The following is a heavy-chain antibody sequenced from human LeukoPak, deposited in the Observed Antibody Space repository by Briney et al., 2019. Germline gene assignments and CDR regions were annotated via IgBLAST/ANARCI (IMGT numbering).Heavy chain of an antibody. D-gene: IGHD1-26*01. Sequence: PGGSLRLSCAASGFTFSSYAMTWVRQAPGKGLEWVGRSRNKADSYTTYYAASVKGRFTISRDDSKNSLYLQMNSLKAEDTAVYYCTRHFFSDWGQGTLVTVSS. V-gene: IGHV3-72*01. CDR1: GFTFSSYA. J-gene: IGHJ4*02. CDR3: TRHFFSD. CDR2: SRNKADSYTT.